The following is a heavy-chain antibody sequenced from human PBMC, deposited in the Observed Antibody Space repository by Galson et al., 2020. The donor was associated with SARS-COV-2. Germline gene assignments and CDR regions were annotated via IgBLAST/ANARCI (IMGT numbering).Heavy chain of an antibody. D-gene: IGHD3-22*01. CDR2: IHYSGSP. Sequence: ETSEPLSLTCTVSGGPIRSGDYYWSWIRQPPGKGLEGFGNIHYSGSPYYHPSLKSRVTISVDTSKHQFSLKLSSVTAADTAVYYGARGRDDSSGYYDWYYYGMDVWGQGTTVTVSS. J-gene: IGHJ6*02. CDR3: ARGRDDSSGYYDWYYYGMDV. V-gene: IGHV4-30-4*01. CDR1: GGPIRSGDYY.